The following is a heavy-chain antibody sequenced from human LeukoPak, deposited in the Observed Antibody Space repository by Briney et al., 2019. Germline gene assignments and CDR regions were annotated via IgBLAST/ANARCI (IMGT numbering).Heavy chain of an antibody. CDR2: ISGSGGST. J-gene: IGHJ4*02. CDR3: AKTQARVHDLQDY. D-gene: IGHD6-6*01. Sequence: PGGSLRLSCAASGFTFSSYAMSWVRQAPGKGLGWVSAISGSGGSTYYADSVKGRFTISRDNSKNTLYLQMNSLRAEDTAVYYCAKTQARVHDLQDYWGQGTLVTVSS. V-gene: IGHV3-23*01. CDR1: GFTFSSYA.